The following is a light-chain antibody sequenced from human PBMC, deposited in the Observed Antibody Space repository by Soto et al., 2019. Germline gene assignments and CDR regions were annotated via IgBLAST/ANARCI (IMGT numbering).Light chain of an antibody. V-gene: IGKV1-6*01. J-gene: IGKJ3*01. CDR3: LQDYNYPLT. CDR2: AAS. CDR1: QSIRSR. Sequence: IQMTQSPSSLSASVGDTVTITCRASQSIRSRLNWYQQKPGKAPKLLIYAASSLQSGVPSRFSGSGSGTDFTLTISSLQPEDFATYYCLQDYNYPLTFGPGTKVDIK.